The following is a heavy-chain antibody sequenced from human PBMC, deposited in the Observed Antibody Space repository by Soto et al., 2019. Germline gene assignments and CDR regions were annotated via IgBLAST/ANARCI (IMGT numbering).Heavy chain of an antibody. CDR2: ISSSSSTI. Sequence: GGSLRLSCAASGFTFSSYSMNWVRQAPGKGLEWVSYISSSSSTIYYADSVKGRFTISRDNAKNSLYLQMNSLRAEDTAVYYCAGDQGVRGYSGYDPGNYYYYMDVWGKGTTVTVSS. V-gene: IGHV3-48*01. CDR3: AGDQGVRGYSGYDPGNYYYYMDV. CDR1: GFTFSSYS. J-gene: IGHJ6*03. D-gene: IGHD5-12*01.